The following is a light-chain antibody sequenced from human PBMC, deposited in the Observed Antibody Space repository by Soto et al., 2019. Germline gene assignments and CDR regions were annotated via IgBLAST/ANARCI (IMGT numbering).Light chain of an antibody. CDR1: QSIRSY. Sequence: IHMTQSPSSLSASVGDRVTIACRASQSIRSYLNWYQQKPGKAPKPLIYAASSLQSGVPSRLSGSGSGTDFTLTISSLKNEDFATYYCQQSYSTTRTFGHGTKVDIK. CDR3: QQSYSTTRT. CDR2: AAS. J-gene: IGKJ1*01. V-gene: IGKV1-39*01.